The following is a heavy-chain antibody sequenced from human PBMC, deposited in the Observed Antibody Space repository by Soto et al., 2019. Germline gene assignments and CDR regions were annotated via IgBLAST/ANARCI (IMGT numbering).Heavy chain of an antibody. J-gene: IGHJ6*02. CDR1: GYTFTGYY. V-gene: IGHV1-2*02. Sequence: ASVKVSCKASGYTFTGYYMHWVRQAPGQGLEWMGWINPNSGGTNYAQKFQGRVTISADKSIYTAYLQWRSLTASGTAMYYCARQGSTGGMYFYGMAVWGQGTSVTVSS. CDR2: INPNSGGT. D-gene: IGHD2-2*01. CDR3: ARQGSTGGMYFYGMAV.